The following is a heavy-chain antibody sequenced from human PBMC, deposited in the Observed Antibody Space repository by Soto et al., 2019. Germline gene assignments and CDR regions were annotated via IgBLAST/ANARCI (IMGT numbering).Heavy chain of an antibody. V-gene: IGHV3-23*01. CDR2: ISGSGGRT. D-gene: IGHD5-18*01. CDR3: ANRDTSMVTRYYYGMDV. J-gene: IGHJ6*02. CDR1: GFRFSSHD. Sequence: EVQLLESGGGLVEPGWSLRLSCAASGFRFSSHDMSWVRQAPGKGLEWVSAISGSGGRTYYADFVKGRFTISRDNSKHPRYLQMNSLRAEDTVVYYCANRDTSMVTRYYYGMDVWGQGTTVTVSS.